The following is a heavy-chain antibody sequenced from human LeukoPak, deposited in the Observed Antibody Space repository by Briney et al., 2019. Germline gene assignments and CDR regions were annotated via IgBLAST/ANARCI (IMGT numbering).Heavy chain of an antibody. D-gene: IGHD2-2*01. CDR3: ARVPEIVVVPAAMSNWFDP. Sequence: ASVKVSCKASGYTFTDYSMHWVRQAPGQGLEWMGWINPNSGGTNYAQKFQGRVTMTRDTSISTAYMELSRLRSDDTAVYYCARVPEIVVVPAAMSNWFDPWGQGTLVTVSS. V-gene: IGHV1-2*02. CDR2: INPNSGGT. J-gene: IGHJ5*02. CDR1: GYTFTDYS.